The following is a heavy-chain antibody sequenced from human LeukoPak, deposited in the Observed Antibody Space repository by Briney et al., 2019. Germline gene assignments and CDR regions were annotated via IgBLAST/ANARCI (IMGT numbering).Heavy chain of an antibody. CDR3: TTVSHFYL. Sequence: PGGSLRLSCAASGFTFSSYEMNWVRQAPGKGLEWVGRIQDGGTTDYAAPVKGRFTISRDDSKATLFLQMNSLKTEDTAIYYCTTVSHFYLGGQGTLVTVSS. CDR1: GFTFSSYE. CDR2: IQDGGTT. V-gene: IGHV3-15*01. D-gene: IGHD2/OR15-2a*01. J-gene: IGHJ4*02.